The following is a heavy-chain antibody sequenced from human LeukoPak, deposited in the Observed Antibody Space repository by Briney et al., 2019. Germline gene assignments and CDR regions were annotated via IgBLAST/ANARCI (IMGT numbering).Heavy chain of an antibody. D-gene: IGHD4-11*01. V-gene: IGHV1-18*01. CDR1: GYTFTSYG. J-gene: IGHJ4*02. CDR2: ISAYNGDT. Sequence: ASVKVSCKASGYTFTSYGISWVRQAPGQGPEWMGWISAYNGDTNYAQKLQGRVTMTTDTSTSTAYMELRSLRSDDTAVYYCARDAVTTRSSDYWGQGTLVTVSS. CDR3: ARDAVTTRSSDY.